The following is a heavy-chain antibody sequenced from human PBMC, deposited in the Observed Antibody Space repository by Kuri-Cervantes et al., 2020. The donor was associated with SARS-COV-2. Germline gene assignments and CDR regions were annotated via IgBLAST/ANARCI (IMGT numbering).Heavy chain of an antibody. V-gene: IGHV3-23*01. CDR1: GFTFSSYA. CDR3: AKVGYYDFWSGYSSYYFDY. J-gene: IGHJ4*02. CDR2: ISGSGGST. D-gene: IGHD3-3*01. Sequence: LSLTCAASGFTFSSYAMSWVRQAPGKGLEWVSAISGSGGSTYYADSVKGRFTISRDNSKNTLYLQMNSLRAEDTAVYYCAKVGYYDFWSGYSSYYFDYWGQGTLVTVSS.